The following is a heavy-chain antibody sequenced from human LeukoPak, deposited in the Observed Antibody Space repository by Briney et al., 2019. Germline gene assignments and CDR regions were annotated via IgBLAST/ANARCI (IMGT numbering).Heavy chain of an antibody. V-gene: IGHV3-23*01. D-gene: IGHD2-2*01. Sequence: GGSLRLSCAASGFTFSSYDMHWVRQATGKGLEWVSAISGSGGSTYYADSVKGRFTISRDNSKNTLYLQMNSLRAEDTAVYYCALNPGAGVPAAKGPYYMDVWGKGTTVTVSS. J-gene: IGHJ6*03. CDR2: ISGSGGST. CDR3: ALNPGAGVPAAKGPYYMDV. CDR1: GFTFSSYD.